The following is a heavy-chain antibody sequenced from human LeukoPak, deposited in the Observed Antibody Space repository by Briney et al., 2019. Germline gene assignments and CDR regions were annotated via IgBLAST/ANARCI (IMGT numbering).Heavy chain of an antibody. CDR1: GGTFSSYA. V-gene: IGHV1-69*05. D-gene: IGHD3-10*01. CDR3: ATSGDGSGSYYNRFDY. J-gene: IGHJ4*02. CDR2: IIPIFGTA. Sequence: SVKVSCKASGGTFSSYAISWVRQAPGQGLEWMGGIIPIFGTANYAQKFQGRVTITTDESTSTAYMELSSLRSETTAVYYCATSGDGSGSYYNRFDYWGQGTLVTVSS.